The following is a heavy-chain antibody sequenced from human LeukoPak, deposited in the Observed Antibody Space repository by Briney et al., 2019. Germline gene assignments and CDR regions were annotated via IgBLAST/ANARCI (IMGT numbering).Heavy chain of an antibody. Sequence: SGGSLRLSCAASGFTFSNYAMHWVRQAPGKGLEWVALISYDGSDEFYADSVKGRFTISRDNSKNTLFLQMNSLRTEDTAVYYCAKVRVVFNWNYAYYFDCWGQGTLVTVSS. CDR3: AKVRVVFNWNYAYYFDC. CDR1: GFTFSNYA. CDR2: ISYDGSDE. D-gene: IGHD1-7*01. J-gene: IGHJ4*02. V-gene: IGHV3-30*18.